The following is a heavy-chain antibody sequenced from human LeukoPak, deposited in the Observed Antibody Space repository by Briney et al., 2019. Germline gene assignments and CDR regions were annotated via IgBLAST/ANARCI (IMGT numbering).Heavy chain of an antibody. V-gene: IGHV3-53*01. D-gene: IGHD7-27*01. J-gene: IGHJ4*02. CDR2: IYSGGST. Sequence: GGSLRLSCAASRFTVSSNYMSWVRQAPGKGLEWVSIIYSGGSTNYADSVKGRFTISRDNSKNTLYLQMNSLRAEDTAVYYCARGVTGDDYFDYWGQGTLVTVSS. CDR3: ARGVTGDDYFDY. CDR1: RFTVSSNY.